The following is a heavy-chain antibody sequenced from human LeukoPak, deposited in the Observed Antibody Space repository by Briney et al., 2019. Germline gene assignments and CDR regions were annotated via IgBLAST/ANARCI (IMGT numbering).Heavy chain of an antibody. D-gene: IGHD4-17*01. CDR3: ARHETAKDYGDYYFDY. Sequence: SETLSLTCAVYGGSFSGYYWSWIRQPPGKGLEWIGEINHSGSTNYNPSLKSRVTISVDTSKNQFSLKLSSVTAADTAVYYCARHETAKDYGDYYFDYWGQGTLVTVSS. CDR1: GGSFSGYY. V-gene: IGHV4-34*01. J-gene: IGHJ4*02. CDR2: INHSGST.